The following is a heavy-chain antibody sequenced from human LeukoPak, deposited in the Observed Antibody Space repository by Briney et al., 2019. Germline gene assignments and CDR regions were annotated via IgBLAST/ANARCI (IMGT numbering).Heavy chain of an antibody. V-gene: IGHV3-23*01. D-gene: IGHD5-18*01. CDR1: GFTFSSYA. CDR3: ARESGYSYGY. Sequence: GGSLRLSCAASGFTFSSYAMSWVRQAPGKGLEWVSSISGSSGRTYYADSVKGRFTISRDNSKNTLYLQMNSLRVEDTAVYYCARESGYSYGYWGQGIPVTVSA. J-gene: IGHJ4*02. CDR2: ISGSSGRT.